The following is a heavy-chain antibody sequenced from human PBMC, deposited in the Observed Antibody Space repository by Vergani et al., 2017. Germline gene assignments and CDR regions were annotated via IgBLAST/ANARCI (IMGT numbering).Heavy chain of an antibody. V-gene: IGHV3-64*01. D-gene: IGHD6-13*01. Sequence: EVQLVESGGGLVQPGGSLRLSCAASGFTFSSYAMHWVRQAPGKGLEYVSAISSNGGSTYYANSVKGRFTISRDNSKNTLYLQMGSLRAEDMAVYYCARVRTYSSSWYEGWFDPWGQGTLVTVSS. CDR2: ISSNGGST. CDR1: GFTFSSYA. CDR3: ARVRTYSSSWYEGWFDP. J-gene: IGHJ5*02.